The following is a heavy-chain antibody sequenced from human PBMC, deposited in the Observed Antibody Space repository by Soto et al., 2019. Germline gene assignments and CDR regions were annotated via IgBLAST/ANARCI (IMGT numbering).Heavy chain of an antibody. Sequence: SETLSLTCTVSGGSMISYYWSWIRQPPGRGLEWIGFIYYAGSTKYSPSLNSRVTISVDTSKNQFSLTLTSVTAADTAVYYCAREPAAYCISTSCYGTRAFDIWGQGTMVTVSS. CDR2: IYYAGST. J-gene: IGHJ3*02. CDR1: GGSMISYY. V-gene: IGHV4-59*12. D-gene: IGHD2-2*01. CDR3: AREPAAYCISTSCYGTRAFDI.